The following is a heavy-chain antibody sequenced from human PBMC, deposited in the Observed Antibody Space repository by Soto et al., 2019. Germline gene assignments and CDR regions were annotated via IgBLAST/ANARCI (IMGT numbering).Heavy chain of an antibody. CDR3: ARVRRYSSSRPDAFDI. CDR1: GGSISSGGYY. D-gene: IGHD6-13*01. J-gene: IGHJ3*02. Sequence: SETLSLTCTVSGGSISSGGYYWSWIRQHPGKGLEWIGYIYYSGSTYYNPSLKSRVTISVDTSKNQSSLKLSSVTAADTAVYYCARVRRYSSSRPDAFDIWGQGTMVTVSS. CDR2: IYYSGST. V-gene: IGHV4-31*03.